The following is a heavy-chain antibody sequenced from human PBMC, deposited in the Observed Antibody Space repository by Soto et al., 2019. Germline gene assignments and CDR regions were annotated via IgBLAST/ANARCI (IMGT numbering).Heavy chain of an antibody. CDR1: GFIFNDYG. Sequence: QVKLVESGGGVVQPGRSLRLSCEASGFIFNDYGMHWVRQAPGKGLDWVAVISFDGNNKYYAQSVKGRFTISRDNSKNTLFLHMDRLRREDTAVYHCVKGDLDTAVVNSPDAFDLWGQGTMVTVSS. D-gene: IGHD5-18*01. CDR2: ISFDGNNK. V-gene: IGHV3-30*18. J-gene: IGHJ3*01. CDR3: VKGDLDTAVVNSPDAFDL.